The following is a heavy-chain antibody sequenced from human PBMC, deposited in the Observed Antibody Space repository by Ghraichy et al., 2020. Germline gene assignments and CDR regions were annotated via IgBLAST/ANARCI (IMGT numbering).Heavy chain of an antibody. J-gene: IGHJ5*02. CDR2: MNPNSGNT. V-gene: IGHV1-8*01. D-gene: IGHD3-10*01. CDR1: GYTFTSYD. CDR3: ARGLWFGELLLNNWFDP. Sequence: ASVKVSCKASGYTFTSYDINWVRQATGQGLEWMGWMNPNSGNTGYAQKFQGRVTMTRNTSISTAYMELSSLRSEDTAVYYCARGLWFGELLLNNWFDPWGQGTLVTVSS.